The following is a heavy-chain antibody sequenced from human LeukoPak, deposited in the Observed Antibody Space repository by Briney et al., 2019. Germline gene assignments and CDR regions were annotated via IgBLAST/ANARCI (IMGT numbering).Heavy chain of an antibody. Sequence: GGSLRLSCAASGFTFSNYGMHRVRQTPGKGLEWVAFIRYDGSNEYHADSVKGRFTISRDNSRNTLSLQMNSLRAEDTAVYYCAKNRVRLWVEIDYWGQGALVTVSS. CDR1: GFTFSNYG. CDR3: AKNRVRLWVEIDY. CDR2: IRYDGSNE. J-gene: IGHJ4*02. V-gene: IGHV3-30*02. D-gene: IGHD5-18*01.